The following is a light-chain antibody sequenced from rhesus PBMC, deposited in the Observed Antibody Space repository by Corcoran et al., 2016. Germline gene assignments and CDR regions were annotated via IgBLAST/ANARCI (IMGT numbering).Light chain of an antibody. CDR1: ENVNNH. Sequence: DIQMTQSPSSLSATVGDRVTITCRASENVNNHLNWYQQKQGKAPKLLIYKAATLQSGVPSRFSGSGSGTDFTFTISSLQPEDVATYYCQHCYGTPRTFGQGTKVEIK. V-gene: IGKV1-74*01. J-gene: IGKJ1*01. CDR2: KAA. CDR3: QHCYGTPRT.